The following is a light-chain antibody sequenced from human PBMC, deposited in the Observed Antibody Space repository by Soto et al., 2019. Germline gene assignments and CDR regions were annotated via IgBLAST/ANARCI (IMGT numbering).Light chain of an antibody. Sequence: QSALTQPASVSGSPGQSITISCTGTSSDVGRYNLVSWYQHHPGKAPNLLIYEDSQRPSGVSNRFSGSKSGNTASLTISGRQAEDEADYYWCSYAGRDIFAVFCGGIQLIVL. V-gene: IGLV2-23*01. CDR1: SSDVGRYNL. J-gene: IGLJ2*01. CDR2: EDS. CDR3: CSYAGRDIFAV.